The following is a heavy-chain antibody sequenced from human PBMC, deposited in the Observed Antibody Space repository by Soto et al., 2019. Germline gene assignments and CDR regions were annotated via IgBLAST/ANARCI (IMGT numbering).Heavy chain of an antibody. CDR1: GFTFSSYA. CDR3: EKEGITLTHYYGMDV. D-gene: IGHD1-20*01. J-gene: IGHJ6*02. Sequence: HPGGSLRLSCAASGFTFSSYAMSWVRQAPGKGLEWVSAISGSGGSTYYADSVKGRFTISRDNSKNTLYLQMNSLRAVDTAVYYCEKEGITLTHYYGMDVWGQGPTVTVYS. CDR2: ISGSGGST. V-gene: IGHV3-23*01.